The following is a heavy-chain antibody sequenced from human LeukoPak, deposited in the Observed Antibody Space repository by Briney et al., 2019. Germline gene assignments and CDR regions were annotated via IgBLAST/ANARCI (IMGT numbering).Heavy chain of an antibody. CDR3: ARAPYYDFWSGYFDNWFDP. V-gene: IGHV1-8*01. Sequence: APVKVSCKASGYTFTSYDINWVRQATGQGLEWMGWMNPNSGNTGYAQKFQGRVTMTRNTSISTAYMELSSLRSEDTAVYYCARAPYYDFWSGYFDNWFDPWGQGTLVTVSS. D-gene: IGHD3-3*01. CDR2: MNPNSGNT. CDR1: GYTFTSYD. J-gene: IGHJ5*02.